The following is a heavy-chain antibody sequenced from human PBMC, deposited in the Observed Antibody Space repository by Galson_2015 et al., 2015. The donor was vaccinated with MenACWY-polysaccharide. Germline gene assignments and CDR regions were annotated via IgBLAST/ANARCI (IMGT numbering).Heavy chain of an antibody. CDR2: IYHSGST. J-gene: IGHJ4*02. CDR1: GGSISSGGYS. CDR3: ARSGDSSGYFDY. D-gene: IGHD3-22*01. V-gene: IGHV4-30-2*01. Sequence: TLSLTCAVSGGSISSGGYSWSWIRQPPGKGLEWIGYIYHSGSTHYNPSLKSRVTISVDRSKNQFSLKLSSVTAADTAVYYCARSGDSSGYFDYWGQGTLVTVSS.